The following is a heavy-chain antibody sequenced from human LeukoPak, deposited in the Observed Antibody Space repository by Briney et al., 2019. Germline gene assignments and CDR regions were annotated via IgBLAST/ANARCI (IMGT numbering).Heavy chain of an antibody. D-gene: IGHD3-10*01. Sequence: GGSLRLSCAASGFTFSSYGMHWVRQAPGKGLEWVAFIRYDGSNKYYADSVKGRFTISRDNSKNTLYLQMNSLRAEDTAVYYCAKDKGNYYGSGSYEGTPGFDYWGQGTLVTVSS. CDR1: GFTFSSYG. J-gene: IGHJ4*02. V-gene: IGHV3-30*02. CDR3: AKDKGNYYGSGSYEGTPGFDY. CDR2: IRYDGSNK.